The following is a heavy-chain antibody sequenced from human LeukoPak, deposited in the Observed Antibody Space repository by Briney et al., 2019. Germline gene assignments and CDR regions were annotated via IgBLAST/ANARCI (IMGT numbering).Heavy chain of an antibody. V-gene: IGHV3-74*01. CDR1: GFTFISDC. CDR2: MNGEGSST. CDR3: VRGLDS. Sequence: PGGSLRLSCAASGFTFISDCMHWLPQARGKGLVCVSYMNGEGSSTNYGDSVRCRFTISRDNAKKSLYLQMNSLRDEDTAVYYCVRGLDSWGLGTLVTVSS. D-gene: IGHD3-16*01. J-gene: IGHJ5*01.